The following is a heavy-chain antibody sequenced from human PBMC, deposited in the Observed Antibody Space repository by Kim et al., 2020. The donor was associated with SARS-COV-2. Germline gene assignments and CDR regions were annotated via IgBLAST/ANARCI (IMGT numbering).Heavy chain of an antibody. CDR3: ARGRGGTTVVTLGLGYYYYGMAV. V-gene: IGHV4-34*01. J-gene: IGHJ6*02. D-gene: IGHD4-17*01. Sequence: SETLSLTCAVYGGSFSGYYWSWIRQPPGKGLEWIGEINHSGSTNYNPSLKRRVTISVDTSKNHFSLKLISVTAADTAVYYCARGRGGTTVVTLGLGYYYYGMAVWGQGTTVPVSS. CDR1: GGSFSGYY. CDR2: INHSGST.